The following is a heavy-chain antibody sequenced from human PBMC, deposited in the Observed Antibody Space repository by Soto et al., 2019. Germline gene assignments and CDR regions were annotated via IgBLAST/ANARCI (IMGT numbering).Heavy chain of an antibody. CDR1: GGSISSYY. CDR2: IYYSGST. V-gene: IGHV4-59*01. D-gene: IGHD6-13*01. CDR3: ARQIAAGAFDY. Sequence: SETLSLTCTVSGGSISSYYWSWIRQPPGKGLEWIGYIYYSGSTNYNPSLKSRVTISVDTSKNQFSLKLSSVTAADTAVYYCARQIAAGAFDYWGQGTLVTVSS. J-gene: IGHJ4*02.